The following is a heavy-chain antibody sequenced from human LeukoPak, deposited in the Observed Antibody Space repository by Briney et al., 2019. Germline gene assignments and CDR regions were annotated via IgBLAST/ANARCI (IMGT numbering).Heavy chain of an antibody. CDR3: AKKTRYCSGGSCYFSRYGMDV. CDR1: AFTFSSYS. CDR2: ISSSSSYI. V-gene: IGHV3-21*04. D-gene: IGHD2-15*01. J-gene: IGHJ6*04. Sequence: GGSLRLSCAASAFTFSSYSMNWVRQAPGKGLEWVSSISSSSSYIYYAESVRDRFTISRDNAKNSRYVQMNSMRAEDTAVYYCAKKTRYCSGGSCYFSRYGMDVWGKGTTVTVSS.